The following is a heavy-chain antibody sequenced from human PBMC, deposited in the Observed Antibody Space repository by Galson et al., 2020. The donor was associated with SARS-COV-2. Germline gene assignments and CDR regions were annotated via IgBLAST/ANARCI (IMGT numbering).Heavy chain of an antibody. V-gene: IGHV3-43*02. CDR1: GFTFDDYA. D-gene: IGHD1-26*01. Sequence: GESLKISCAASGFTFDDYAMHWVRQAPGKGLEWVSLISGDGGSTYYADSVKGRFTISRDSSKNSLYLQMNSLRTEDTAFYYCAKDLYPTGAGELPSFGYWGQGTLVTVSS. J-gene: IGHJ4*02. CDR3: AKDLYPTGAGELPSFGY. CDR2: ISGDGGST.